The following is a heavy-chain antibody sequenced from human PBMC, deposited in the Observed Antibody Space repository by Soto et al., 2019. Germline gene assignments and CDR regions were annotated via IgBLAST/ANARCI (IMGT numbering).Heavy chain of an antibody. CDR3: ARVVGALGHWFDP. Sequence: QVQLVQSGGEVKKPGASVKVSCKASGYTFTSYGISWVRQAPGQGLEWMGRISAYNGNTNYAQKLQGRATXTXDXXTSTAYMELRSLRSDDTAVYYCARVVGALGHWFDPWGQGTLVTVSS. CDR1: GYTFTSYG. D-gene: IGHD1-26*01. CDR2: ISAYNGNT. V-gene: IGHV1-18*01. J-gene: IGHJ5*02.